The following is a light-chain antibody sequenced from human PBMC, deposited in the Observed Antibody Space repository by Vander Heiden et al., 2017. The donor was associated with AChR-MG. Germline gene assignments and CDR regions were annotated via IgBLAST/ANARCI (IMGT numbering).Light chain of an antibody. CDR2: AAS. CDR3: QQSYNTPWT. CDR1: QSISSY. V-gene: IGKV1-39*01. J-gene: IGKJ1*01. Sequence: DIQMTQSPSSLSASVGDRLTITCRASQSISSYLNWYQQKPGKAPKLLIYAASSLQSGVPSRFSGSGSGTDFTLTISSLQPEDFATYYCQQSYNTPWTFGQGTKVEIK.